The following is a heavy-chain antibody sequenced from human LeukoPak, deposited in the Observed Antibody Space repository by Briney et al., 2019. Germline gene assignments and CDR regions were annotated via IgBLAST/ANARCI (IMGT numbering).Heavy chain of an antibody. J-gene: IGHJ4*02. Sequence: SETLSLACTVSGGSISSGSYYWSWIRQPAGTGLEWIGRIYTSGSTNYNPSLKSRVTISVDTSKNQFSLKLSSVTAADTAVYYWERWRYYQDSSGYYYYFDYWGQGTLVTVSS. D-gene: IGHD3-22*01. V-gene: IGHV4-61*02. CDR2: IYTSGST. CDR1: GGSISSGSYY. CDR3: ERWRYYQDSSGYYYYFDY.